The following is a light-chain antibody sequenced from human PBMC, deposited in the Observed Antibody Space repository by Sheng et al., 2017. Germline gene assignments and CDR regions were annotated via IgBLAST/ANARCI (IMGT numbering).Light chain of an antibody. CDR3: QVWDATTDHPGV. Sequence: SYELTQPPSMSVAPGKTATITCGGSDIGRKTVHWYQRKPGQAPILVLYDDSDRPSGIPERFSGSNSGNAATLTISRVEVGDEADYYCQVWDATTDHPGVFGGGTKLTVL. CDR1: DIGRKT. CDR2: DDS. V-gene: IGLV3-21*03. J-gene: IGLJ3*02.